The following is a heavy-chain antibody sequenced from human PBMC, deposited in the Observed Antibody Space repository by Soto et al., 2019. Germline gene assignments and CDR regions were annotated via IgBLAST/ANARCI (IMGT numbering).Heavy chain of an antibody. CDR1: GGSFSGYY. CDR3: ASFRTNDYGDQDYFDY. J-gene: IGHJ4*02. V-gene: IGHV4-34*01. CDR2: INHSGST. Sequence: QVQLQQWGAGLLKPSETLSLTCAVYGGSFSGYYRSWIRQPPGKGLEWIGEINHSGSTNYNPSLKSRVTISVDTSKNQFSLKLSSVTAADTAVYYCASFRTNDYGDQDYFDYWGQGTLVTVSS. D-gene: IGHD4-17*01.